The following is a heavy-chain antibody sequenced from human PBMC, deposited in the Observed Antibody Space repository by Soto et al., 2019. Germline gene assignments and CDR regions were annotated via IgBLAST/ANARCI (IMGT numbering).Heavy chain of an antibody. Sequence: QVQLQESGPGLVQASQTLSLTCTVSGGPITTGGHFWSWIRRSPGKGLEWIAYIYYSGTTHYNPSLKSRVTISIDTSKKQLSLNLSSVTAADTAVYYCARAVSGSYLDSWGQGTLVTVSS. CDR2: IYYSGTT. D-gene: IGHD1-26*01. CDR1: GGPITTGGHF. CDR3: ARAVSGSYLDS. V-gene: IGHV4-31*03. J-gene: IGHJ4*02.